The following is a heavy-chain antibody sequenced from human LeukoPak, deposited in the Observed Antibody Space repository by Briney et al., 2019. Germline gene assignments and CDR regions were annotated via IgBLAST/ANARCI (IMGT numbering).Heavy chain of an antibody. J-gene: IGHJ5*02. V-gene: IGHV3-53*01. CDR3: ARDSPLAGVDP. D-gene: IGHD3-10*01. CDR1: GFTVSSNY. Sequence: GGSLRLSCAASGFTVSSNYMSWVRQAPGKGLEWVSIIYSGGTTYYADSVRGRFTISRDHSKNTLYLQMNSLRAEDTAVYYCARDSPLAGVDPWGQGTLVTVSS. CDR2: IYSGGTT.